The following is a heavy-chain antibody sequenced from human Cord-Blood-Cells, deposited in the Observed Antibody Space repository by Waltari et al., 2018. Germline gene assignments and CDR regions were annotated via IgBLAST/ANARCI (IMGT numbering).Heavy chain of an antibody. D-gene: IGHD2-2*01. CDR3: ARVYCSSTSCYGSWFDP. Sequence: QVQLVHSGAEVKKPGSSVKVSCKASGGTFSSYPISWVRQAPGQGLEWMGRIIPILGIANYAPKFQGRVTITADKSTSTAYMELSSLRSEDTAVYYCARVYCSSTSCYGSWFDPWGQGTLVTVSS. V-gene: IGHV1-69*02. CDR1: GGTFSSYP. CDR2: IIPILGIA. J-gene: IGHJ5*02.